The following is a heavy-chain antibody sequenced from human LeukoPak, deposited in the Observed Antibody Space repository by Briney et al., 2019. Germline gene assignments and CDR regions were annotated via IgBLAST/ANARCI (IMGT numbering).Heavy chain of an antibody. CDR1: GGSISSYY. V-gene: IGHV4-59*01. CDR2: IYYSGSI. J-gene: IGHJ5*02. Sequence: SDTLSLTCTVSGGSISSYYWSWIRQPPGKGLEWIGYIYYSGSIDYNPSLKSLVTISVDTSKNQFSLKLSSVTAADTAVYYCARVRYYYDSSGSQYNWFDPWGQGTLVTVSS. CDR3: ARVRYYYDSSGSQYNWFDP. D-gene: IGHD3-22*01.